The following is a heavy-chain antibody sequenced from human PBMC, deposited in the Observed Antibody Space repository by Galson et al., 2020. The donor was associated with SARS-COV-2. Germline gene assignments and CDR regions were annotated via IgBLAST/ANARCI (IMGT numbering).Heavy chain of an antibody. CDR1: GYTFTAFY. V-gene: IGHV1-2*02. CDR2: MNPNSGET. CDR3: ARDADCSGENCYEYFPY. J-gene: IGHJ1*01. D-gene: IGHD2-15*01. Sequence: GESLKISCKASGYTFTAFYLHWVRQAPGQGLEWMGWMNPNSGETRYSQKFQDSVSISRDTAVSTAYMELTSLKEHDTAVYYCARDADCSGENCYEYFPYWGQGTLVTVSS.